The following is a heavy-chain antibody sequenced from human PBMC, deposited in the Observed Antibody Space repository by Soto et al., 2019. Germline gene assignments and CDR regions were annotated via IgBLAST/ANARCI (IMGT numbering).Heavy chain of an antibody. CDR3: AGARIDL. V-gene: IGHV3-7*01. Sequence: EVQLVESGGGLVQPGGSLRLSCAASGFSFSSYWMTWVRQAPGKGLEWVANISPDGSDKYYVDSVKGRFTISRDHVKNSLYLQVNSLRVDDTALYYCAGARIDLWGRGTLVTVSS. CDR2: ISPDGSDK. J-gene: IGHJ2*01. CDR1: GFSFSSYW.